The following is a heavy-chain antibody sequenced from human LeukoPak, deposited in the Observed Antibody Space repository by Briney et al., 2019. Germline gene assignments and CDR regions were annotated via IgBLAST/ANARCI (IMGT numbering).Heavy chain of an antibody. J-gene: IGHJ5*02. V-gene: IGHV3-43*01. Sequence: HPGGSLRLSCAASGFTFDDYLLHWVRQAPGKGLEWVSLISWDGDTTYYADSVKGRFTISRDNARNSLYLQMNSLRTEDMALYYCAKDPVSRYSSGWTGWFDPWGQGTLVTVSS. CDR3: AKDPVSRYSSGWTGWFDP. CDR1: GFTFDDYL. CDR2: ISWDGDTT. D-gene: IGHD6-19*01.